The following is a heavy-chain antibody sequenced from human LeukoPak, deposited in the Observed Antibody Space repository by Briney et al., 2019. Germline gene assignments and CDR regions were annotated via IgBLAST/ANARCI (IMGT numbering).Heavy chain of an antibody. Sequence: GGSLRLSCAASGFTFDDYAMHWVRQAPGKGLEWVSLISWDGGIIYYADSVKGRFTISRDNSKNSLYLQMNSLRAEDTAVYYCARVLCSGGSCYSHYYYYMDVWGKGTTVTVSS. CDR1: GFTFDDYA. CDR3: ARVLCSGGSCYSHYYYYMDV. V-gene: IGHV3-43D*03. D-gene: IGHD2-15*01. J-gene: IGHJ6*03. CDR2: ISWDGGII.